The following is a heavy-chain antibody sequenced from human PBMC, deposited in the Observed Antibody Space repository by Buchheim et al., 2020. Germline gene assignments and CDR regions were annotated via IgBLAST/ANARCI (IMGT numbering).Heavy chain of an antibody. J-gene: IGHJ6*02. V-gene: IGHV3-7*03. D-gene: IGHD6-19*01. CDR3: AGDQVGVAAGYGMDV. CDR1: GFTFSSYW. CDR2: INQDGREA. Sequence: EVQLVESGGGLVQPGGSLRLSCAASGFTFSSYWMSWVRQAPGKGLEWVANINQDGREAYYVDSVKGRFTISRDNAKNSLNLQMNSLRAEDTAVYYCAGDQVGVAAGYGMDVWGQGTT.